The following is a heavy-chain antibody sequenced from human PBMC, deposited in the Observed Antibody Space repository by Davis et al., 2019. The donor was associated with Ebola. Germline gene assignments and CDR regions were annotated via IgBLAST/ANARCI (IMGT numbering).Heavy chain of an antibody. D-gene: IGHD5-18*01. V-gene: IGHV3-30*03. CDR1: GFTFSSYG. CDR2: ISQDGSNK. CDR3: ARGADTALPYVLDV. Sequence: GESLKISCAASGFTFSSYGMHWVSQAPGKGLEWVAVISQDGSNKYHADSVKGRFTISRDNSKNTRNLQMNSLRTEDTAVYFCARGADTALPYVLDVWGRGTTVTVSS. J-gene: IGHJ6*04.